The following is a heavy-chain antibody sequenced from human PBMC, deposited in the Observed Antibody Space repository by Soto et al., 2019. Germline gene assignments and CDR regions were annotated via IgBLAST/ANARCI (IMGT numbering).Heavy chain of an antibody. CDR2: INPNSGGT. V-gene: IGHV1-2*02. CDR3: ARDLDSYGYL. D-gene: IGHD5-18*01. J-gene: IGHJ5*02. Sequence: GASVKVSCKASGFSFTAYYMHWVRQAPGQGLEWMGWINPNSGGTNYAQNFQGRVTMTRDKSISTAYMELRRLRSDDTAMYYCARDLDSYGYLWGQGTLVTVSS. CDR1: GFSFTAYY.